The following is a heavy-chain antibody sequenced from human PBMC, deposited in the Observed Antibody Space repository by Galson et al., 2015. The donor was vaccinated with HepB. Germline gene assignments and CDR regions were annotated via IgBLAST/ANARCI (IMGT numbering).Heavy chain of an antibody. D-gene: IGHD7-27*01. Sequence: SVKVSCKASGYTFTSYGISWVRQAPAQGLERKGWISAYNGNTNYAQKPQGRVIMTTDTSTSTAYMELRSLRSDDTAVYYCARDPGDPYYYYGMDVWGQGTTVTVSS. CDR3: ARDPGDPYYYYGMDV. J-gene: IGHJ6*02. CDR1: GYTFTSYG. V-gene: IGHV1-18*01. CDR2: ISAYNGNT.